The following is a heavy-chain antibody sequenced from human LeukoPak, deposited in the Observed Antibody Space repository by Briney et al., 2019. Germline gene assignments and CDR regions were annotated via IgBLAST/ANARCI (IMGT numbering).Heavy chain of an antibody. CDR2: INPDSGFT. CDR3: APTAEAYTSWWKV. V-gene: IGHV1-2*02. Sequence: ASVKVSCKSSGYTFTDYYVHWVRQAAGQGLEWMGWINPDSGFTNYAQKFQGRVTMTRDTSISTAYLEVRSLTSDDTAVYYCAPTAEAYTSWWKVWGQGTLVTVSS. D-gene: IGHD2-2*01. CDR1: GYTFTDYY. J-gene: IGHJ4*02.